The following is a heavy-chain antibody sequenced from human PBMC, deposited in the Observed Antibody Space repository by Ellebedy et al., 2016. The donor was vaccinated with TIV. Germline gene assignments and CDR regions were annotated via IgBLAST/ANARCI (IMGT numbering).Heavy chain of an antibody. CDR2: IYYSGST. J-gene: IGHJ4*02. CDR1: GGSISSSSYY. CDR3: ARQTGLWFGELFTLDY. D-gene: IGHD3-10*01. Sequence: MLSETLSLTCTVSGGSISSSSYYWGWIRQPPGKGLEWIGSIYYSGSTYYNPSLKSRVTISVDTSKNQFSLKLTSVTAADTAVYYCARQTGLWFGELFTLDYWGQGTLVTVSS. V-gene: IGHV4-39*01.